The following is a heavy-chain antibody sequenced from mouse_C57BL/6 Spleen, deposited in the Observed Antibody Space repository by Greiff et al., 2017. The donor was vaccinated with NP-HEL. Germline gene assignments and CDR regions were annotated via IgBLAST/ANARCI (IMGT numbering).Heavy chain of an antibody. J-gene: IGHJ3*01. V-gene: IGHV1-69*01. CDR3: ARSHSNLAWFAY. Sequence: QVQLQQPGAELVMPGASVKLSCKASGYTFTSYWMHWVKQRPGQGLEWIGEIDPSDSYTNYNQKLKGKSTLTVDKSSSTAYMQLSSLTSEDSAVYYCARSHSNLAWFAYWGQGTLVTVSA. D-gene: IGHD2-5*01. CDR1: GYTFTSYW. CDR2: IDPSDSYT.